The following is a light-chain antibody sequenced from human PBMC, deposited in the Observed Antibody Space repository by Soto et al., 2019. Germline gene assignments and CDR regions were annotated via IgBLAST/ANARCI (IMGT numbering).Light chain of an antibody. Sequence: EIVMTPSPATLSVSTGERATLSCRSSQSVSSNLAWYQQKPGQAPSLLIYGASTRATGSPARFSGSGSGTEFTLTISSQQSEDFALSYCQQYNNGAPATFGQGTKVDIK. CDR2: GAS. CDR1: QSVSSN. V-gene: IGKV3-15*01. J-gene: IGKJ1*01. CDR3: QQYNNGAPAT.